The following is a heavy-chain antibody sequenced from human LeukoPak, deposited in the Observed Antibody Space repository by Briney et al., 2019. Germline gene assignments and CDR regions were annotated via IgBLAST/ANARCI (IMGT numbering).Heavy chain of an antibody. V-gene: IGHV3-48*01. Sequence: GGSLRLSCAASGFTFSSYSMNWVRQAPGKGLEWVSYISSSSSTIYYADSVKGRFTISRDNAKNSLYLQMNSLRAEDTAVYYCARVGYSSSSRLPGYWGQGTLVTVSS. J-gene: IGHJ4*02. CDR2: ISSSSSTI. CDR3: ARVGYSSSSRLPGY. D-gene: IGHD6-6*01. CDR1: GFTFSSYS.